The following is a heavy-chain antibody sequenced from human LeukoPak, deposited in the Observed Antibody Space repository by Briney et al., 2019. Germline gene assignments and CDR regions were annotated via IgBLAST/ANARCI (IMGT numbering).Heavy chain of an antibody. V-gene: IGHV3-13*01. Sequence: GGSLRLSCAASGFTFSSYDMHWVRQATGKGLEWVSTIGTSGDTYYPGSVKGRFTISRENAKNSLYLQMNSLRAGDTAVYYCARGNFECCCFFRYNWFDPWGQGTLVTVSS. J-gene: IGHJ5*02. D-gene: IGHD1-1*01. CDR1: GFTFSSYD. CDR3: ARGNFECCCFFRYNWFDP. CDR2: IGTSGDT.